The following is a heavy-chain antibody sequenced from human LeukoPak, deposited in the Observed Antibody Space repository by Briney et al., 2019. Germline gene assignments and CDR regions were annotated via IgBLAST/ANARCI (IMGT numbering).Heavy chain of an antibody. CDR1: GFSFTTFG. CDR3: VKGGWLDY. J-gene: IGHJ4*02. Sequence: GASLRLSCAASGFSFTTFGMSWVRQAPGKGLEWVSMMNDNGDRTYYADSVKGRFTISRDSSKNTLYLQMNNLRAEDTAIYFCVKGGWLDYWGQGTLVTVSS. CDR2: MNDNGDRT. V-gene: IGHV3-23*01. D-gene: IGHD5-12*01.